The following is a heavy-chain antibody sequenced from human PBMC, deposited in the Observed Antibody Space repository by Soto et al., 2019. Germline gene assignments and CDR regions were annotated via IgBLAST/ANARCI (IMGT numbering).Heavy chain of an antibody. D-gene: IGHD1-26*01. CDR2: IWYDGSNK. V-gene: IGHV3-33*01. Sequence: QVQLVESGGGVVQPGRSLRLSCAASGFTFSSYGMHWVRQAPGKGLEWVAVIWYDGSNKYYADSVKGRFTISRDNSKNKLYRQMNSLRAEDTAVYYCARDRYGEGNYYYYGMDVWGQGTTVTVSS. CDR3: ARDRYGEGNYYYYGMDV. J-gene: IGHJ6*02. CDR1: GFTFSSYG.